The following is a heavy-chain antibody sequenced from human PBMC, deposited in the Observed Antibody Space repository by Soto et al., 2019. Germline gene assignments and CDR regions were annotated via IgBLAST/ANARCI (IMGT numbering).Heavy chain of an antibody. D-gene: IGHD6-6*01. Sequence: QVQLVESGGGVVQPGRSLRLSCAASGFTFSSYAMHWVRQAPGKGLEWVAVISYDGSNKYYADSVKGRFTISRDNSKNTLYLQMNSLRAEDTAVYYCARSQKKYSSSAFDYYDAFDIWGQGTMVTVSS. CDR1: GFTFSSYA. CDR3: ARSQKKYSSSAFDYYDAFDI. CDR2: ISYDGSNK. V-gene: IGHV3-30-3*01. J-gene: IGHJ3*02.